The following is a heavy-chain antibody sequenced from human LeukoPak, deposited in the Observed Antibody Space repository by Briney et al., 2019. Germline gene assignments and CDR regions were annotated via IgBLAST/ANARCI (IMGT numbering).Heavy chain of an antibody. V-gene: IGHV4-38-2*02. CDR3: ARGAASGWNYRGNWFDP. Sequence: SSQTLSLTCTVSGYSISSGYYWGWIRQPPGKGLEWIGSIYHSGSTYYNPSLKSRVTISVDTSKNQFSLKLSSVTAADTAVYYCARGAASGWNYRGNWFDPWGQGTLVTVSS. CDR1: GYSISSGYY. CDR2: IYHSGST. J-gene: IGHJ5*02. D-gene: IGHD1-7*01.